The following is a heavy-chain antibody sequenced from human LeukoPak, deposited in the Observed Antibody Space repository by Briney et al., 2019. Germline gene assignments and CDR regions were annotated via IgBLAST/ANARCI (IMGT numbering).Heavy chain of an antibody. Sequence: GGSLRLSCAGSGFIFSSYWMSWVRQTPGKGLEWVATIKQDGSEKYCVDSVKGRFTISRDNAKNSLYLQMNSLRGEDTAVYYCARGGNSATDYWGQGTLVTVSS. V-gene: IGHV3-7*01. CDR1: GFIFSSYW. CDR2: IKQDGSEK. D-gene: IGHD1-26*01. CDR3: ARGGNSATDY. J-gene: IGHJ4*02.